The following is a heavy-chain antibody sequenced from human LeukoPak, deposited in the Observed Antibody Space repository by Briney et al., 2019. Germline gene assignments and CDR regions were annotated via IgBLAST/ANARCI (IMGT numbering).Heavy chain of an antibody. CDR2: IYFSGST. CDR3: ARYHSNHYFDD. Sequence: PSETLSLTCTVSGGSISSGDYYWSWIRQHPGKGLEWIGYIYFSGSTYYNPSRRSRLTISVATSKNQFSLKLSSVTAADTAVYYCARYHSNHYFDDWVQGALVTVCS. V-gene: IGHV4-31*02. J-gene: IGHJ4*02. CDR1: GGSISSGDYY. D-gene: IGHD3-22*01.